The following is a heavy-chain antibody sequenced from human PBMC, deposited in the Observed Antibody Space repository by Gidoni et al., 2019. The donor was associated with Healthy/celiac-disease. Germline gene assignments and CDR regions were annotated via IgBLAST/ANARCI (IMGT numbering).Heavy chain of an antibody. CDR2: IYYSGST. D-gene: IGHD2-21*01. J-gene: IGHJ6*02. Sequence: QVQLQESGPGLVKPSETLSLTCPVSGGSISSYYWSWIRQPPGKGLEWIGYIYYSGSTNYNPSLKSRVTISVDTSKNQFSLKLSSVTAADTAVYYCARANHVVVATEAYYYYGMDVWGQGTTVTVSS. V-gene: IGHV4-59*01. CDR3: ARANHVVVATEAYYYYGMDV. CDR1: GGSISSYY.